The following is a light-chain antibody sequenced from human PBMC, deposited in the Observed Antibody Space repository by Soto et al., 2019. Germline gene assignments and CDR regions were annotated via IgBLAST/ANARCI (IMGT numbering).Light chain of an antibody. CDR1: QSLKTDGQPFHDY. V-gene: IGKV3-15*01. Sequence: EIVMTQSPATLSVSPGERATLSCRASQSLKTDGQPFHDYLARYQQKPGQAPRLLIHGGSIRASGVPARFSGSGSGTEFTLTISSLQSEDFAVYFCPQYALWPLTFGGGTNVEIK. CDR2: GGS. CDR3: PQYALWPLT. J-gene: IGKJ4*01.